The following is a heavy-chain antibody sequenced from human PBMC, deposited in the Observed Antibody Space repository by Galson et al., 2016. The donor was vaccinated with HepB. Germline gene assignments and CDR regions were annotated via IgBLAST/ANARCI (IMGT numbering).Heavy chain of an antibody. Sequence: SVKVSCKASGGTFNNYPISWVRQAPGEGLEWLGGIIPLLGTANYTQKFQGRVTITADESTTTAYMELSSLRADDTAVYYFARGSSMVVGVTMTDNWFDPWGQVTLVTVSS. V-gene: IGHV1-69*13. CDR2: IIPLLGTA. CDR1: GGTFNNYP. D-gene: IGHD3-10*01. CDR3: ARGSSMVVGVTMTDNWFDP. J-gene: IGHJ5*02.